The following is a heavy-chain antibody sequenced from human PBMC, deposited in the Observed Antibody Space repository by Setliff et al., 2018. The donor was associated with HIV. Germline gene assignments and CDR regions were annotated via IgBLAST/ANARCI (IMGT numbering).Heavy chain of an antibody. V-gene: IGHV3-30*02. D-gene: IGHD3-22*01. CDR2: IRYDGGDK. J-gene: IGHJ4*02. CDR1: GFTFISYG. CDR3: TTDGDYYDSSGYYYVHY. Sequence: GGSLRLSCAVSGFTFISYGMYWVRQAPGKGLEWVAFIRYDGGDKHYVDSVKGRFTISRDSSKNTLYLQMNSLRAEDTAVYYCTTDGDYYDSSGYYYVHYWGQGTLVTVSS.